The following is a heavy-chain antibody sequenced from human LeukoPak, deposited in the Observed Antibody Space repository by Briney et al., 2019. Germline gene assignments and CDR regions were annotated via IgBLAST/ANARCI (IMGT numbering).Heavy chain of an antibody. CDR3: AKLGGYNYSHFDY. V-gene: IGHV3-23*01. CDR1: GFTFSSYA. D-gene: IGHD5-24*01. CDR2: ISGSGGST. Sequence: PGGSLRLSCAASGFTFSSYAMSWVRQAPGEGLEWVSTISGSGGSTYYADSVKGRFTISRGISKNTLYLQMNSLRAEDTAVYYCAKLGGYNYSHFDYWGQGTLATVSS. J-gene: IGHJ4*02.